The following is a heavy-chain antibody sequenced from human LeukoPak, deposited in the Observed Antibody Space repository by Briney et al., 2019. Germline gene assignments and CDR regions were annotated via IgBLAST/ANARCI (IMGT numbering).Heavy chain of an antibody. Sequence: KASETLSLTCTVSGGSISSYYWSWIRQPAGKGLESIGHISTSGSTNYNPSLKSRVTMSVDTSKNQFSLKLSSVTAADTAVYYCARPSERWLHRYFDYWGQGTLVTVSS. J-gene: IGHJ4*02. CDR3: ARPSERWLHRYFDY. D-gene: IGHD5-24*01. CDR2: ISTSGST. V-gene: IGHV4-4*07. CDR1: GGSISSYY.